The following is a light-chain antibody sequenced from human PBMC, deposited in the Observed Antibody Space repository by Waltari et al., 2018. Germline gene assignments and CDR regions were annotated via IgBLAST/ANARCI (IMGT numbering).Light chain of an antibody. CDR2: GSS. Sequence: SSRASQSLTRVCIALYQRIPGRAHWLILFGSSCRAAGIPDRFSGSESGTDFTLTISRLEPEDFAVYYCQQYGSSVLYTFGQGTKLEIK. CDR1: QSLTRVC. CDR3: QQYGSSVLYT. V-gene: IGKV3-20*01. J-gene: IGKJ2*01.